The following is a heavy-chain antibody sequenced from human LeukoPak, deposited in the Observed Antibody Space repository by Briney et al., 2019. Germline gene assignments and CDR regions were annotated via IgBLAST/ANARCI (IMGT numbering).Heavy chain of an antibody. D-gene: IGHD1-26*01. J-gene: IGHJ5*02. CDR1: VGSPSSRGYY. V-gene: IGHV4-39*01. CDR2: IYYSGST. CDR3: ARHEYSGSYYGLSWFDP. Sequence: PSETLSLSCTVSVGSPSSRGYYWGSVRQPPGEGVEWIAGIYYSGSTYNNPSRKSRVTISVETSKNQLSLKLSSLTAADTAVYYCARHEYSGSYYGLSWFDPWGQGTLVTVSS.